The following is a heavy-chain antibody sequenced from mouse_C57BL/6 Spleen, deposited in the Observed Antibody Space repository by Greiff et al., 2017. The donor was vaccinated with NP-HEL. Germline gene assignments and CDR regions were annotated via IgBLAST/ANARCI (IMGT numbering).Heavy chain of an antibody. Sequence: VQLKESGAELVRPGASVKLSCTASGFNIKDDYMHWVKQRPEQGLEWIGWIDPENGDTEYASKFQGKATITADTSSNTAYLQLSSLTSEDTAVYYCTTHNYYGSSLYAYWGQGTLVTVSA. CDR1: GFNIKDDY. CDR2: IDPENGDT. CDR3: TTHNYYGSSLYAY. J-gene: IGHJ3*01. D-gene: IGHD1-1*01. V-gene: IGHV14-4*01.